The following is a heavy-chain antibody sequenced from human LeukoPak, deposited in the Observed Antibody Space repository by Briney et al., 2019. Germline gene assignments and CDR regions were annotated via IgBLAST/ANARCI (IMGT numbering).Heavy chain of an antibody. CDR3: AGSGWAWEGWYFDL. Sequence: PSETLSLTCTVSGGSISSSSYDWGWIRQPPGKGLEWIGSIYSSGSTYYNPSLKSRVTISVATSKNQFSRKLSSVAAADTAVYYCAGSGWAWEGWYFDLWGRGTLVTVSS. J-gene: IGHJ2*01. CDR1: GGSISSSSYD. D-gene: IGHD6-19*01. CDR2: IYSSGST. V-gene: IGHV4-39*01.